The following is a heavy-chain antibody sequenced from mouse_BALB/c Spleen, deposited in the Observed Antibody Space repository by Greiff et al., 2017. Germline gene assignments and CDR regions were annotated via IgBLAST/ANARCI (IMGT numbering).Heavy chain of an antibody. CDR1: GYSITSGYY. CDR3: AREDFAY. J-gene: IGHJ3*01. CDR2: ISYDGSN. V-gene: IGHV3-6*02. Sequence: VQLKESGPGLVKPSQSLSLTCSVTGYSITSGYYWNWIRQFPGNKLEWMGYISYDGSNNYNPSLKNRISITRDTSKNQFFLKLNSVTTEDTATYYCAREDFAYWGQGTLVTVSA.